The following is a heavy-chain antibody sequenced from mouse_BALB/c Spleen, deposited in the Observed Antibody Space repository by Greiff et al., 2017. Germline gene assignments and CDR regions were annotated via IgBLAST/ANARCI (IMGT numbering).Heavy chain of an antibody. CDR2: INPSTGYT. V-gene: IGHV1-7*01. J-gene: IGHJ4*01. D-gene: IGHD1-2*01. CDR1: GYTFTSYW. Sequence: QVQLQQSGAELAKPGASVKMSCKASGYTFTSYWMHWVKQRPGQGLEWIGYINPSTGYTEYNQKFKDKATLTADKSSSTAYMQLSSPTSEDSAVYYCARMQALLRLRYYAMDYWGQGTSVTVSS. CDR3: ARMQALLRLRYYAMDY.